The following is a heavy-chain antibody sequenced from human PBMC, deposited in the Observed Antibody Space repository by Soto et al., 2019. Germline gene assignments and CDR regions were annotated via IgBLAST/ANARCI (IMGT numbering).Heavy chain of an antibody. V-gene: IGHV3-21*01. CDR1: GFTFSSYS. J-gene: IGHJ4*02. D-gene: IGHD3-9*01. CDR2: ISSSSSYI. Sequence: PGGSLRLYCAASGFTFSSYSMNWVRQAPGKGLEWVSSISSSSSYIYYADSVKGRFTISRDNAKNSLYLQMNSLRAEDTAVYYCASRVLRYFDWHTRFDYWGQGTLVTVSS. CDR3: ASRVLRYFDWHTRFDY.